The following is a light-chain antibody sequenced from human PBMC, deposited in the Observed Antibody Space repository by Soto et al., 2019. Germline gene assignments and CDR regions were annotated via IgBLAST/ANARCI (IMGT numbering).Light chain of an antibody. CDR2: TIS. J-gene: IGKJ4*01. Sequence: DIQMTQSPSSLSALVGDRVTITCRASQSISNSLNWYQQKPGKAPRLLISTISSLQSGVPSRFTGSGSGTDFTLTISSLQPEDFATYYCQQTHSTPLTFGGGTKVDIK. CDR1: QSISNS. V-gene: IGKV1-39*01. CDR3: QQTHSTPLT.